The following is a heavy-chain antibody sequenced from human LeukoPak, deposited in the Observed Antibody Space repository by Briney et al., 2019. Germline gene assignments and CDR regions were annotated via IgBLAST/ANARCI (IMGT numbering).Heavy chain of an antibody. V-gene: IGHV1-8*01. CDR3: ARGCDYDSSGYDYYYYMDV. J-gene: IGHJ6*03. D-gene: IGHD3-22*01. Sequence: ASVKVSCKASGYTFTSYDINSVRQATGQRLEWMGWMNPNSGNTGYAQKFQGRVTMTRHTSISTAYMELSSLRSEDTAVYYCARGCDYDSSGYDYYYYMDVWGKGTTVTVSS. CDR1: GYTFTSYD. CDR2: MNPNSGNT.